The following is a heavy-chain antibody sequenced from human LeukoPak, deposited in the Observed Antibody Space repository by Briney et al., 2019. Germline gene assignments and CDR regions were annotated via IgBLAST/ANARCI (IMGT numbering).Heavy chain of an antibody. D-gene: IGHD3-10*01. CDR1: GASFSVNN. V-gene: IGHV4-34*01. J-gene: IGHJ4*01. CDR2: INHSGTI. Sequence: SETLSLTCAVYGASFSVNNWIWIRQPPGKGLEWIGEINHSGTITYKPSLKSRLTISADTSKNQFSLKLSSVTAADTAVFYCARYCGSENYCISYWGQGTLVTVSS. CDR3: ARYCGSENYCISY.